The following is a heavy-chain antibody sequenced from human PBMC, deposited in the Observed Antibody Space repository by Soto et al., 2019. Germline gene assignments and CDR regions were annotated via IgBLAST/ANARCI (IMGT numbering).Heavy chain of an antibody. CDR3: ARSRDILTGYYMGYYYYYMDV. CDR2: ISAYNGNT. V-gene: IGHV1-18*01. Sequence: QVQLVQSGAEVKKPGASVKVSCKASGYTFTSYGISWVRQAPGQGLEWMGWISAYNGNTNYAQKLQGRVTMTTDTSTSTAYMELRSLRSDDTAVYYCARSRDILTGYYMGYYYYYMDVWGKGNTVTVSS. CDR1: GYTFTSYG. D-gene: IGHD3-9*01. J-gene: IGHJ6*03.